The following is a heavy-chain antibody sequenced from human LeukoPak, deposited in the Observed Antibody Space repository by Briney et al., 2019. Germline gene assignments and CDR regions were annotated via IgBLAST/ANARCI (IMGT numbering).Heavy chain of an antibody. D-gene: IGHD3-22*01. V-gene: IGHV1-18*01. Sequence: ASVKVSCKASGYTFTSYGISWVRQAPGQGLEWMGWINIRNGDTYFAQKFQGRVTISTDTSTSTAFMELWNLRSDDSAVYYCARDPLWYSHDTSGYLVYFDYWGQGTLLTVSS. J-gene: IGHJ4*02. CDR1: GYTFTSYG. CDR3: ARDPLWYSHDTSGYLVYFDY. CDR2: INIRNGDT.